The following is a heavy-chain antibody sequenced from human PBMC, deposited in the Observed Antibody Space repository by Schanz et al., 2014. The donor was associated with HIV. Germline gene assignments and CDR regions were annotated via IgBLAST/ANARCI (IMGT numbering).Heavy chain of an antibody. CDR2: ISSSGSTR. CDR3: ARDKSNLGMDS. CDR1: GFSLNRYS. Sequence: EVQMVESGGGLVQPGGSLRLSCAASGFSLNRYSVNWVRQTPGKGLEWISYISSSGSTRHYADSMKGRFTTSRDNAKYSLYLQMNTLRADDTAVYYCARDKSNLGMDSWGQGTLVTVSS. V-gene: IGHV3-48*04. J-gene: IGHJ5*01.